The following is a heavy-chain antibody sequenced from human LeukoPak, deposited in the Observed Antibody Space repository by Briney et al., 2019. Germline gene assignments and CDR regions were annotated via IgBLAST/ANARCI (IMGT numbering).Heavy chain of an antibody. Sequence: PSETLSLTCTVSGGSISSYYWSWIRHPPGKGLEWMGYIYYSGSTNYNPSLKSRVTISVDTSKNQLSLKLSSVTAADTAVYYCARGMQDFWSGYYIDYWGQGTLVTVSS. CDR1: GGSISSYY. J-gene: IGHJ4*02. CDR3: ARGMQDFWSGYYIDY. V-gene: IGHV4-59*01. D-gene: IGHD3-3*01. CDR2: IYYSGST.